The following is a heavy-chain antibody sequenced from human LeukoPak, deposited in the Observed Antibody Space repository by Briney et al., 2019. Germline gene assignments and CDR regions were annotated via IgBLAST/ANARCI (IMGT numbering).Heavy chain of an antibody. D-gene: IGHD3-9*01. CDR2: INGDGRNI. V-gene: IGHV3-74*01. J-gene: IGHJ6*02. Sequence: TGGSLRLSCVASGFTFSSYWMHWVRQDPRKGLVWVSRINGDGRNINYADSVRGRFTISRDNAKNTLYLQMNTLRVEDTAVYYCTRDLMDYDVSTGLHHYYMDVWGQGTTVTVPS. CDR1: GFTFSSYW. CDR3: TRDLMDYDVSTGLHHYYMDV.